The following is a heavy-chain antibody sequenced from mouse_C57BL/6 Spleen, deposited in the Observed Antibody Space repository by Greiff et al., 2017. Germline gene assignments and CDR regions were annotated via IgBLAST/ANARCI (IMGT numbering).Heavy chain of an antibody. J-gene: IGHJ3*01. Sequence: EVKLVESGGGLVQPGGSMKLSCVASGFTFSNYWMNWVRQSPEKGLEWVAQIRLKSDNYATHYAESVKGRFTISRDDSKSSVYLQMNNLRAEDTGIYYCTVDDYDDPFAYWGQGTLVTVSA. D-gene: IGHD2-4*01. CDR3: TVDDYDDPFAY. V-gene: IGHV6-3*01. CDR1: GFTFSNYW. CDR2: IRLKSDNYAT.